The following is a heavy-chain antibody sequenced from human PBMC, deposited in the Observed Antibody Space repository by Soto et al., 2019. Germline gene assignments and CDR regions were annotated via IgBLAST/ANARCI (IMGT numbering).Heavy chain of an antibody. CDR2: ISVSSYNI. V-gene: IGHV3-48*02. J-gene: IGHJ6*04. CDR1: EFTFSSYS. D-gene: IGHD2-2*01. Sequence: PGGSRRLSCAASEFTFSSYSMNWVRQAPGKGLEWVSYISVSSYNIYYADSVKGRFTISRDNAKNSLYLQMNSLRDDDTAVYYCARDGEDIVLVPAFYGMEVWGKGTTVNVSS. CDR3: ARDGEDIVLVPAFYGMEV.